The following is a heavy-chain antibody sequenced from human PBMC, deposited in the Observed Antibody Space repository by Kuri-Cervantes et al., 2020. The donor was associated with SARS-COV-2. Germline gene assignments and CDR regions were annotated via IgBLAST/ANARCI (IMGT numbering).Heavy chain of an antibody. V-gene: IGHV4-39*07. J-gene: IGHJ4*02. CDR3: AREHTVTRYFDY. CDR1: GGSISSSSYY. CDR2: IYYSGST. D-gene: IGHD4-17*01. Sequence: SETLSLTCTVSGGSISSSSYYWGWIRQPPGKGLEWIGSIYYSGSTYYNPSLKSRVTISVDTSKNQFSLKLSSVTAADTAVYYCAREHTVTRYFDYWGQGTLVTVSS.